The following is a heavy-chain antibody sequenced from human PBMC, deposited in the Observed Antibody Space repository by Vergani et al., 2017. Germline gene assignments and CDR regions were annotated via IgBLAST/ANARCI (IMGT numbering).Heavy chain of an antibody. CDR3: AREERSNTSPFVGD. CDR2: ISSSGSTI. D-gene: IGHD2/OR15-2a*01. Sequence: QVQLVESGGGLVKPGGSLRLSCAASGFTFSDYYMSWIRQAPGKGLEWVSYISSSGSTIYYADSVKGRFTISRDNAKNTLYLQMNSLRVEDTGVYYCAREERSNTSPFVGDWGQGTLVTV. CDR1: GFTFSDYY. V-gene: IGHV3-11*04. J-gene: IGHJ4*02.